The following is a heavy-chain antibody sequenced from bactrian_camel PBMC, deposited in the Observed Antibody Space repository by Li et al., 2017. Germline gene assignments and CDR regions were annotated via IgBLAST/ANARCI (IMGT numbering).Heavy chain of an antibody. J-gene: IGHJ4*01. CDR1: VYTYSRYC. CDR3: ATAQGYIDPWFPRANYNY. V-gene: IGHV3S26*01. D-gene: IGHD5*01. Sequence: HVQLVESGGGSVQPGGSLRLSCAASVYTYSRYCMAWFRQSPGREREGVATIDSDGRTTYADSVKVRFTISKDNAKNTLYLQMNGLKPEDTAMYYCATAQGYIDPWFPRANYNYWGQWTQVTVS. CDR2: IDSDGRT.